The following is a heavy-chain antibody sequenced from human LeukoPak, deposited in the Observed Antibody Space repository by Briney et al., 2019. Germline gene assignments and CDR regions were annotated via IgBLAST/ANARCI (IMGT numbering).Heavy chain of an antibody. V-gene: IGHV4-34*01. CDR3: ARSSSGWYWSKIFDY. CDR1: GGSFSGYY. Sequence: PSETLSLTCAVYGGSFSGYYWSWIRQPPGKGLEWIGEINHSGSTNYNPSLKSRVTISVDTSKNQFSLKLSSVTAADTAVYYCARSSSGWYWSKIFDYWGQGTLVTVSS. D-gene: IGHD6-19*01. J-gene: IGHJ4*02. CDR2: INHSGST.